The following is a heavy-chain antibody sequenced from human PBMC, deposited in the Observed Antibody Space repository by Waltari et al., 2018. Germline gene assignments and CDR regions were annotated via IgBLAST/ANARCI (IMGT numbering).Heavy chain of an antibody. CDR2: IYYSGST. V-gene: IGHV4-39*01. J-gene: IGHJ4*02. CDR1: GGSISSSSYY. Sequence: QLQLQESGPGLVKPSETLSLTCTVSGGSISSSSYYWGWIRQPPGKGQEWIGCIYYSGSTYYNPSLKSRVTISVDTSKNQFSLKLSAGTAADTAVDYCARRGFAGLFDYWGQGTLVTVSS. CDR3: ARRGFAGLFDY.